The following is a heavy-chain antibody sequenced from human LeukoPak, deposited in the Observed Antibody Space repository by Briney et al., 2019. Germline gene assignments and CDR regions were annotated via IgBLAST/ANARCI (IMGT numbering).Heavy chain of an antibody. CDR1: GYTFTGYY. CDR3: ARGGDYYDSSGYYNWFGP. Sequence: ASVKVSCKASGYTFTGYYMHWVRQAPGQGLEWMGWINPNSGDSNYAQKFQGRVTMTRDTSFSTAYMELNRLRSDDTAVYYCARGGDYYDSSGYYNWFGPWGQGTLVTVSS. CDR2: INPNSGDS. V-gene: IGHV1-2*02. J-gene: IGHJ5*02. D-gene: IGHD3-22*01.